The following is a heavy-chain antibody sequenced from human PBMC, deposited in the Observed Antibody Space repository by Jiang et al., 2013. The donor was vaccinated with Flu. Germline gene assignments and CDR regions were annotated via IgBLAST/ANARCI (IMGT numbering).Heavy chain of an antibody. Sequence: VQLVESGGGLVKPGGSLRLSCAASGFTFTTYTMNWVRQAPGKGLEWVSSISSSSGYIYYADSVKGRFNISRDNGKNSVYLQMNSLRAEDTAMYYCARDPGTLRPNWFDPWGQGTLVTVSS. J-gene: IGHJ5*02. D-gene: IGHD1-7*01. CDR2: ISSSSGYI. CDR1: GFTFTTYT. CDR3: ARDPGTLRPNWFDP. V-gene: IGHV3-21*01.